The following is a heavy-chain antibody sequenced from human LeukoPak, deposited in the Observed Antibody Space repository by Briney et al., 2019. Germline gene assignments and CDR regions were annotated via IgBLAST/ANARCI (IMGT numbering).Heavy chain of an antibody. V-gene: IGHV3-23*01. CDR1: GFTFSSYA. CDR2: ISGSGGST. J-gene: IGHJ4*02. CDR3: AKGARGGGYSSGWYGGLDY. D-gene: IGHD6-19*01. Sequence: PGGSLRLSCAASGFTFSSYAMSWVRQAPGKGLEWVSAISGSGGSTYYADSVKGRFTISRDTSKNTLYLQMNSLRAEDTAVYYRAKGARGGGYSSGWYGGLDYWGQGTLVTVSS.